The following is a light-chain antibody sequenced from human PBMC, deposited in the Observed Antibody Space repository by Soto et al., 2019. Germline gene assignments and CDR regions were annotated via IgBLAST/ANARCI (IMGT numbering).Light chain of an antibody. J-gene: IGKJ1*01. CDR3: QQFESSVT. CDR2: GVS. CDR1: QSVSSTF. V-gene: IGKV3-20*01. Sequence: EIVLTQSPGSLSLSPGERATLSCRASQSVSSTFFAWYQQRPGQAPRLLMYGVSSRATGIPERFSGSGSGTDFTHTISRLEPEDFGVYYCQQFESSVTFGQGTKVEIK.